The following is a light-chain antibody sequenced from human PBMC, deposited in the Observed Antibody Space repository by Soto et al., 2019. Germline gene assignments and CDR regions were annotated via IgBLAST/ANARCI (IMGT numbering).Light chain of an antibody. V-gene: IGKV3-15*01. CDR2: GAS. CDR1: QSVSTK. J-gene: IGKJ3*01. Sequence: EIVMTQSPATLSVSPGERATLSCRASQSVSTKLAWYRHKPGQAPRLLIYGASTRATGIPARYSGSESGTEFTLTITSQQSEDFAVYYCQQYKNWPHFTFGPGTTVDIK. CDR3: QQYKNWPHFT.